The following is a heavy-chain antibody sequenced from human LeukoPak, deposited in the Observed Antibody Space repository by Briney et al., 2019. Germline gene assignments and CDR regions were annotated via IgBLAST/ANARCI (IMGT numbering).Heavy chain of an antibody. CDR3: ARGLGGGSDCCPFDY. J-gene: IGHJ4*02. D-gene: IGHD2-21*02. CDR1: GFTVSNNY. Sequence: GGSLRLSCAASGFTVSNNYMTWIRQAPGKGLEWVSNIYSTGVTYYADSVKGRFTISRDNSKNTLYLQMNGLRAEDTAVYYCARGLGGGSDCCPFDYWGQGTLVTVSS. V-gene: IGHV3-66*01. CDR2: IYSTGVT.